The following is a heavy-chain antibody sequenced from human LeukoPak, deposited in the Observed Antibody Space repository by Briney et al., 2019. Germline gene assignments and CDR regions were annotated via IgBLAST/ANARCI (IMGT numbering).Heavy chain of an antibody. Sequence: GGSLRLSCAASGFTFSNYAMRWVRQAPGKGLEWVSGISGSGDSTYYADSGKGRFTISRDNSKNTLYLQMNSLRAEDTAVYYCAKAVSNYDILTGYFWGQGTLVTVSS. CDR1: GFTFSNYA. CDR2: ISGSGDST. CDR3: AKAVSNYDILTGYF. D-gene: IGHD3-9*01. V-gene: IGHV3-23*01. J-gene: IGHJ4*02.